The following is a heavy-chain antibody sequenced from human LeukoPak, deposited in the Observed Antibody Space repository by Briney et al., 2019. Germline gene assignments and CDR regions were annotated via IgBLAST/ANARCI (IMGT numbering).Heavy chain of an antibody. Sequence: PGGSLRLSCAASGFTFSSNGIHWVRQAPGKGLEWVAVIWYDGSNTYYADSVRGRFTISRDNSKNTLYLQMDSLRAEDTALYYCVRDYGDYFGYWGQGTLVTVSS. J-gene: IGHJ4*02. V-gene: IGHV3-33*01. D-gene: IGHD4-17*01. CDR3: VRDYGDYFGY. CDR2: IWYDGSNT. CDR1: GFTFSSNG.